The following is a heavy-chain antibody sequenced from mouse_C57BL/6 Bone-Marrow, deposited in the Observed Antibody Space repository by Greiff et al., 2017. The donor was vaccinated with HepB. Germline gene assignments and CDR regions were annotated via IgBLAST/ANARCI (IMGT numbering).Heavy chain of an antibody. J-gene: IGHJ1*03. D-gene: IGHD1-1*01. CDR3: ARGCYYGSNYGDFDD. CDR1: GYTFTSYG. Sequence: QVQLQQSGAELARPGASVKLSCKASGYTFTSYGISWVKQRTGQGLEWIGEIYPRSGNTYYNEKFKGKATLTADKSSSTAYMELCSLTSEDSAVYFCARGCYYGSNYGDFDDWGRGTTVTVSS. V-gene: IGHV1-81*01. CDR2: IYPRSGNT.